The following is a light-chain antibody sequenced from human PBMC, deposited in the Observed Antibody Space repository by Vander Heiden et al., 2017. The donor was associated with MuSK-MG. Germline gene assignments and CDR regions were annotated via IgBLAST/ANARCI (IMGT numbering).Light chain of an antibody. J-gene: IGLJ2*01. Sequence: QPILTQPPSTSATPGPRVTICWSGGRFSVGGSALHWVLPFSGTAPELPIYSNDQRPSGGPDRFSGAKSGTSAALAISGVQSEDEAEYFCAAWDDSLHALLFGGGTKLTAL. CDR1: RFSVGGSA. CDR3: AAWDDSLHALL. V-gene: IGLV1-44*01. CDR2: SND.